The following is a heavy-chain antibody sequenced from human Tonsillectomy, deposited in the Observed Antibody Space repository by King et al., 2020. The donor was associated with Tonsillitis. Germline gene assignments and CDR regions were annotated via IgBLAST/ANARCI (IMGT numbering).Heavy chain of an antibody. J-gene: IGHJ4*02. CDR3: AKVGYYGDHFDY. CDR1: GFTFSSYA. CDR2: ISGGGGST. D-gene: IGHD4-17*01. Sequence: VQLVESGGGLIQPGGSLRLSCAASGFTFSSYAMSWVRQAPGKGLEWVSAISGGGGSTFFADSVKGRFTIPRDNSKSTLYLQMNSLRAEDTAVYHCAKVGYYGDHFDYWGQGTLVTVSS. V-gene: IGHV3-23*04.